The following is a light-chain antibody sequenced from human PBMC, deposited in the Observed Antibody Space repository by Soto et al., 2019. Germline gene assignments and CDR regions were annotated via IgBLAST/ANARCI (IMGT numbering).Light chain of an antibody. V-gene: IGKV2-28*01. CDR1: QSLLHSTGYNF. CDR2: LAS. J-gene: IGKJ5*01. CDR3: MQALQPPAIT. Sequence: DIVMTQSPLSLPVTPGEPPSISCRSSQSLLHSTGYNFLDWYLQQPGQSPQLLISLASNRASGVPARFSGIGSGTDFTRKISRVEADDVGISYCMQALQPPAITVGQGTRLEMK.